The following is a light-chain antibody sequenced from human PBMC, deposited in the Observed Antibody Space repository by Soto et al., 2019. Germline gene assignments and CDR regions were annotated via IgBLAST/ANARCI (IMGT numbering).Light chain of an antibody. J-gene: IGLJ1*01. V-gene: IGLV2-23*01. CDR2: EGS. CDR1: SSDVGSYNL. CDR3: CSYAGSSTSPYV. Sequence: QSVLTQPASVSGSPGQSITISCTGTSSDVGSYNLVSWYQQHPGKAPKLMIYEGSKRPSGVSNRFSGSKSGNTASLTISWLQAEDEADYYCCSYAGSSTSPYVFGTGTKVTVL.